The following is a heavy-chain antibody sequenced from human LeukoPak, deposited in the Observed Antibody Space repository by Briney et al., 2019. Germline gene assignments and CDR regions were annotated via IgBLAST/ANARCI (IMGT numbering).Heavy chain of an antibody. CDR2: ICYDGSNK. D-gene: IGHD6-19*01. Sequence: GWSLRLSCAASGFTFSSYGMHWVRQAPGKGLEWVAVICYDGSNKYYADSVKGRFTISRDNSKNTLYLQMNSLRAEDTRVYHWASTSGWHEPIDYWGEGTLVTVSS. CDR1: GFTFSSYG. V-gene: IGHV3-33*01. J-gene: IGHJ4*02. CDR3: ASTSGWHEPIDY.